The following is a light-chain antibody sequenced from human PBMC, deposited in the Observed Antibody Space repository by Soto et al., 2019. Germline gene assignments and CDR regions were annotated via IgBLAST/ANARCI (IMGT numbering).Light chain of an antibody. V-gene: IGKV1-5*03. J-gene: IGKJ1*01. Sequence: DIQMTQSPSTLSASVGDRVTITCRASQSISSWLAWYQQKPGKAPKLLIYKASSLESGVPSRFSGSGSGTEFTLTSSRLQPDDFATYYCHQYNSLRTFGQGTKVEIK. CDR1: QSISSW. CDR2: KAS. CDR3: HQYNSLRT.